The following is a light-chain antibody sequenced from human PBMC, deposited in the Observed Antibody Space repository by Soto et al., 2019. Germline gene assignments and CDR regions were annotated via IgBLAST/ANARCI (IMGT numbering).Light chain of an antibody. CDR1: QSVSSR. J-gene: IGKJ1*01. V-gene: IGKV3-20*01. CDR2: GAS. CDR3: QQYGSSPQT. Sequence: EIVLTQSPGTLSLSPGERATLSCRASQSVSSRLAWYQQKPGQAPRLLISGASGRATGIPDRFSGSGSGTAFTLTISRLEPEDFAVYYCQQYGSSPQTFGQGTKVDI.